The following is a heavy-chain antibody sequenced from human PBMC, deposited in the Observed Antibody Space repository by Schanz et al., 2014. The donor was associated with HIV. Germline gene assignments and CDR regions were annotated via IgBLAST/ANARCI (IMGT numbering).Heavy chain of an antibody. CDR2: INALGTTT. D-gene: IGHD1-26*01. J-gene: IGHJ1*01. Sequence: EVQLVESGGGLVQPGGSLRLSCAASGFTFSNDWMHWVRQAPGKGLVWVSRINALGTTTAYADSVKGRFAISRDNAKRTLYLQMNSLRAEESALYYCAKRGPYTGRYEYFQQWGQGTLVTVSS. V-gene: IGHV3-74*01. CDR3: AKRGPYTGRYEYFQQ. CDR1: GFTFSNDW.